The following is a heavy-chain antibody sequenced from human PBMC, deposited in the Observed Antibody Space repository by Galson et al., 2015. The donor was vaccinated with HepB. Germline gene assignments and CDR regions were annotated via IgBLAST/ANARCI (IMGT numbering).Heavy chain of an antibody. CDR3: ARVETMYYYDSSGYYDTHGYYYYGMDV. V-gene: IGHV1-18*04. CDR1: GYTFTSYG. J-gene: IGHJ6*02. Sequence: SVKVSCKASGYTFTSYGISWVRQAPGQGLEWMGWISAYNGNTNYAQKLQGRVTMTTDTSTSTAYMELRSLRSDDTAVYYCARVETMYYYDSSGYYDTHGYYYYGMDVWGQGTTVTVSS. CDR2: ISAYNGNT. D-gene: IGHD3-22*01.